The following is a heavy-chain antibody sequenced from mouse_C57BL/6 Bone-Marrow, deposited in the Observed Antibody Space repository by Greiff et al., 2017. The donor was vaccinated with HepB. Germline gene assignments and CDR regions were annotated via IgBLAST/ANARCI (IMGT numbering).Heavy chain of an antibody. J-gene: IGHJ4*01. CDR3: ARQGVKRGYYAMDY. CDR1: GFTFSSYG. D-gene: IGHD2-2*01. V-gene: IGHV5-6*01. CDR2: ISSGGSYT. Sequence: EVQLQESGGDLVKPGGSLKLSCAASGFTFSSYGMSWVRQTPDKRLEWVATISSGGSYTYYPDSVKGRFTISRDNAKNTLYLQMRSLKSEATAMYYCARQGVKRGYYAMDYWGQGTSVTVSS.